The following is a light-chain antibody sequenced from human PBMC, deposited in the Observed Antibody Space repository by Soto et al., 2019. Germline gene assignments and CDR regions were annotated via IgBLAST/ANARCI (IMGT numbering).Light chain of an antibody. CDR2: AAS. V-gene: IGKV3-20*01. CDR3: QQYGTSPRT. J-gene: IGKJ1*01. Sequence: EIVLTQSPGTLSLSPGERATLSCRASQSVSSGYLAWYQQRPGQAPRLLIYAASRRATDIPDRFSGSGSGTEFTLTISRLEPEDFVMYYCQQYGTSPRTFGQGTKVDIK. CDR1: QSVSSGY.